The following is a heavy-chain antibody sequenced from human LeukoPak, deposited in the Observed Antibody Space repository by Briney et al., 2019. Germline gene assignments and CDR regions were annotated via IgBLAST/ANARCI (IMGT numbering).Heavy chain of an antibody. CDR2: FDYSGST. Sequence: SETLSLTCTVSGGSISSRPYYWGWIRQPPGKGLEWLGSFDYSGSTYYKPSLKSRVTISVDTSKNQFSLRLSSVTAADTAVYYCASVRRGFGEFSKYYSYYYMDVWGKGTTVTISS. CDR1: GGSISSRPYY. V-gene: IGHV4-39*01. J-gene: IGHJ6*03. D-gene: IGHD3-10*01. CDR3: ASVRRGFGEFSKYYSYYYMDV.